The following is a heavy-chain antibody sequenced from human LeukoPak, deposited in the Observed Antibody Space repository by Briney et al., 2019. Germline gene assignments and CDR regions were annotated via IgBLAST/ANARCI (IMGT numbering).Heavy chain of an antibody. D-gene: IGHD3-22*01. CDR1: GGSISSYY. J-gene: IGHJ4*02. V-gene: IGHV4-59*01. CDR3: ARAYDSSGRGFDY. Sequence: SETLSLTCTVSGGSISSYYWSWIRQPPGKGLEWIGYIYYSGSTNYNPSLKSRVTISVDTSKNQFSLKLSSVTAADTAVYYCARAYDSSGRGFDYWGQGTLVSVSS. CDR2: IYYSGST.